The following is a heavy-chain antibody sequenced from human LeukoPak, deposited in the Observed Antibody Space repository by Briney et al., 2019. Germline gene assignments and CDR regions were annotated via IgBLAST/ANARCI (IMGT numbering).Heavy chain of an antibody. CDR1: GFTFSSYV. D-gene: IGHD4-17*01. Sequence: PGGSLRLSCVASGFTFSSYVMSWVRQAPGKGLEWVSAISGSGGSTYYADSVKGRFTISRDNSKNTLYMQMNSLRAEDTAVYYCATDLTVTTHYWGQGTLVTVSS. J-gene: IGHJ4*02. V-gene: IGHV3-23*01. CDR3: ATDLTVTTHY. CDR2: ISGSGGST.